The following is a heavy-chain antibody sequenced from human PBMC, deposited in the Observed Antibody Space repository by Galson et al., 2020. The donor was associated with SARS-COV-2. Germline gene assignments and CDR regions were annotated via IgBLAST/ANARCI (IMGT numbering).Heavy chain of an antibody. D-gene: IGHD3-3*01. CDR2: INPTSSSA. CDR3: AKDGANFWSGYYDGTERIDD. V-gene: IGHV1-46*01. J-gene: IGHJ4*02. Sequence: ASVKVSCKTSGYTFTDYYIHWMRQAPGQGLEWMGLINPTSSSATYAQKFQGRVTLTSDTSTGTVYVELSGLTSEDTAIYYCAKDGANFWSGYYDGTERIDDWGQGSLVTVSS. CDR1: GYTFTDYY.